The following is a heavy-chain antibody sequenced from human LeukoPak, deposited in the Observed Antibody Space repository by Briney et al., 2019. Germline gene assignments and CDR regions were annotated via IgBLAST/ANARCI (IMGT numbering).Heavy chain of an antibody. Sequence: SETLSLTCTVSGGSISSYYWIWIRQPPGKGLEWIGYIYYSGSTNYNPSLKSRVTISVDTSKNQFSLKLSSVTAADTAVYYCARRDQSIGDAFDIWGQGTMVTVSS. V-gene: IGHV4-59*08. J-gene: IGHJ3*02. CDR1: GGSISSYY. D-gene: IGHD5-24*01. CDR2: IYYSGST. CDR3: ARRDQSIGDAFDI.